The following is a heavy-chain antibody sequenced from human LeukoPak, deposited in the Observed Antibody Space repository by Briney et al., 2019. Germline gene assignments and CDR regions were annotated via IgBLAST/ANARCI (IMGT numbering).Heavy chain of an antibody. CDR2: IYQSGST. V-gene: IGHV4-38-2*01. CDR3: RGSEINDYNRY. J-gene: IGHJ4*02. D-gene: IGHD3-10*01. CDR1: GYSIRSGYH. Sequence: SETLSLTCSVSGYSIRSGYHWAWIRPSPGKGLEWLGSIYQSGSTYDNPSLKSRVTMSVDTSRNQSSLNMRHLTAADTAVYYCRGSEINDYNRYWGQGITVIVSS.